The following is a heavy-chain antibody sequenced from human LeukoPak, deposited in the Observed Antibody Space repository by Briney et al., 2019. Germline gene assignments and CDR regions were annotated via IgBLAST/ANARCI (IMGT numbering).Heavy chain of an antibody. CDR1: GFTFSSYG. J-gene: IGHJ3*02. CDR3: ARDFRGYSYGNDAFDI. V-gene: IGHV3-33*01. D-gene: IGHD5-18*01. Sequence: GGSLRLSCAASGFTFSSYGMHWVRQAPGKGLEWVAVIWYGGSNKYYADSVKGRFTISRDNSKNTLYLQMNSLRAEDTAVYYCARDFRGYSYGNDAFDIWGQGTMVTVSS. CDR2: IWYGGSNK.